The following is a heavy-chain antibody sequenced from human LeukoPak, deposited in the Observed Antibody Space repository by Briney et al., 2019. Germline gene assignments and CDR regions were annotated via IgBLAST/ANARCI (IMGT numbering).Heavy chain of an antibody. CDR1: GFTFSRAW. CDR2: ISSSGSTI. CDR3: ARVHYNTAMVDIDY. Sequence: PGGSLRLSCAASGFTFSRAWMSWVRQAPGKGLEWISYISSSGSTIYYADSVKGRFTISRDNGKNSLYLQMNSLRAEDTAVYYCARVHYNTAMVDIDYWGQGTLVTVSS. V-gene: IGHV3-48*03. J-gene: IGHJ4*02. D-gene: IGHD5-18*01.